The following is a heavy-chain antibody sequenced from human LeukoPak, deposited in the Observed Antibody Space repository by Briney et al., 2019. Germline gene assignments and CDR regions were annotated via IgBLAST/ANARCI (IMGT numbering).Heavy chain of an antibody. CDR2: IRYDGSNK. CDR1: GFTFSSYG. D-gene: IGHD1-26*01. Sequence: GGSLRLSCVASGFTFSSYGMHWVRQAPGKGLEWVAFIRYDGSNKYYADSVKGRFTIPRDNSKNTLYLQMNSLRAEDTAGYYCAKDPPKWESYFDYWGQGTLVTVYS. V-gene: IGHV3-30*02. J-gene: IGHJ4*02. CDR3: AKDPPKWESYFDY.